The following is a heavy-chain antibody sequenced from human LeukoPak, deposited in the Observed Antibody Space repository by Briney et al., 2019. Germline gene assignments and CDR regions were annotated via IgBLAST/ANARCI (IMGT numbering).Heavy chain of an antibody. V-gene: IGHV4-59*01. J-gene: IGHJ4*02. Sequence: SETLSLTCTVSGGSISSYYWSWIRQPPGKGLEWIGYIYYSGSTNYNPSLKSRVTISVDTSKNQFSLKLSSVTAADTAVYYCARGGYGGGSFLFDYWGQGTLVTVSS. CDR3: ARGGYGGGSFLFDY. CDR2: IYYSGST. CDR1: GGSISSYY. D-gene: IGHD3-16*01.